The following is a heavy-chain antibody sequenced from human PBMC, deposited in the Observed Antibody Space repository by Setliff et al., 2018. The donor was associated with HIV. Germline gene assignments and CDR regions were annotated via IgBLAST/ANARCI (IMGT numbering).Heavy chain of an antibody. CDR3: AKDRLLDGSSWYYLDY. Sequence: GGSLRLSCAASGFTFSTYGMQWVRQAPGKGLEWVAFIRYDGSDKYYVDSVKGRFTVSRDNSKNTLYLQMNSLRPEDTALYYCAKDRLLDGSSWYYLDYGGQGTLVTVSS. CDR2: IRYDGSDK. V-gene: IGHV3-30*02. J-gene: IGHJ4*02. D-gene: IGHD6-13*01. CDR1: GFTFSTYG.